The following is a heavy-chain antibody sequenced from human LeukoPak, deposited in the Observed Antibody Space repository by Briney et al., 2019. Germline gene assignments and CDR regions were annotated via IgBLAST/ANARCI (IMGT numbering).Heavy chain of an antibody. CDR3: ATSRGSGSPLDH. D-gene: IGHD3-10*01. CDR2: ICYSETT. J-gene: IGHJ4*02. V-gene: IGHV4-39*01. CDR1: GGSITSTSDY. Sequence: RSETLSDTCTVSGGSITSTSDYWGWIRQPPGKGLEWIGSICYSETTYYNPSLKSRVTISVDTSKNQFSLQLSSVTAADTAVYYCATSRGSGSPLDHWGQGNLVTVSS.